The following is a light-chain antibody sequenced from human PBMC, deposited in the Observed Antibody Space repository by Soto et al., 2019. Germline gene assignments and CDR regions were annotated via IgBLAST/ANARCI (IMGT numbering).Light chain of an antibody. CDR1: SSDVGGYNY. V-gene: IGLV2-14*01. CDR3: SSYTSSSTRV. J-gene: IGLJ3*02. CDR2: EVS. Sequence: QSALTQPASVSGSPGQSITISCTGTSSDVGGYNYVSWYQQHPGKAPKLMIYEVSNRPSGVSNRCSGSKSGNTASLTISGLQAEDEADDYCSSYTSSSTRVFGGGTQLTVL.